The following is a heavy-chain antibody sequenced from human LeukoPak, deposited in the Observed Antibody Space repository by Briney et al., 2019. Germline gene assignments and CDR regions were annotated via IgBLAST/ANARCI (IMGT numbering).Heavy chain of an antibody. CDR1: GGSINSYY. V-gene: IGHV4-59*01. J-gene: IGHJ4*01. CDR3: TSGGMVSGDY. Sequence: WETLSLTCTVSGGSINSYYWSWIRQPPGKALEWIGYIYYSGSTNYNPSLKSRVTISRDTSKNQFSLKLRSVTAADTAVYYCTSGGMVSGDYWGHGTLVTVSS. D-gene: IGHD2-8*01. CDR2: IYYSGST.